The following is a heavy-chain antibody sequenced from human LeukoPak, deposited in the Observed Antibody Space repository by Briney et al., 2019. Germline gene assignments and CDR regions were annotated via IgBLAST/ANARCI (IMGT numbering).Heavy chain of an antibody. CDR2: IWNDGSNK. J-gene: IGHJ6*03. D-gene: IGHD2-2*01. CDR1: GFTFSDYG. CDR3: ARGKVRGYCSSTSCRPENYYYYYMDV. Sequence: GGSLRLSCAASGFTFSDYGMHWVRQAPGKGLDWEAVIWNDGSNKLQADFVKGRFTISRDNSKNTLYLQMNSLRVEDTAVYYCARGKVRGYCSSTSCRPENYYYYYMDVWGKGTTVTVSS. V-gene: IGHV3-33*01.